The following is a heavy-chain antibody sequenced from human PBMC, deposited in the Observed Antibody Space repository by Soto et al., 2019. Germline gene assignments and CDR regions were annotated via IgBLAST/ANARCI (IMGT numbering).Heavy chain of an antibody. Sequence: QVQLVQSGAEVKKPGSSVKVSCKASGGTFSSYAISWVRQAPGQGLERMGGIIPIFGTANYAQKFQGRVTITADKSTSTAYMELSSLRSEDTAVYYCASRKTLFGAASYYYGMDVWGQGTTVTVSS. CDR3: ASRKTLFGAASYYYGMDV. CDR1: GGTFSSYA. CDR2: IIPIFGTA. J-gene: IGHJ6*02. D-gene: IGHD3-3*01. V-gene: IGHV1-69*06.